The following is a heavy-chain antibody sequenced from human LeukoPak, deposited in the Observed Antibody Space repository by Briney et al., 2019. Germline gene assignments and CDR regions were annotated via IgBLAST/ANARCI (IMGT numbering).Heavy chain of an antibody. CDR1: GFTFSSYW. J-gene: IGHJ6*03. CDR3: ARLAHPYCSGGSCYRFHYYYYMDV. CDR2: IKQDGSEK. Sequence: YPGGSLRLSCAASGFTFSSYWMSWVRQAPGKGLEWVANIKQDGSEKYYVDSVKGRFTISRDNAKNSLYLQMNSLRAEDTAVYYCARLAHPYCSGGSCYRFHYYYYMDVWGKGATVTVSS. V-gene: IGHV3-7*01. D-gene: IGHD2-15*01.